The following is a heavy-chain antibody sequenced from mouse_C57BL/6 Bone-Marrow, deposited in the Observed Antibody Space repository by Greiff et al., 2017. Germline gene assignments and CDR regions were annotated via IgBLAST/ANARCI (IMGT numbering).Heavy chain of an antibody. J-gene: IGHJ3*01. Sequence: VQGVESGAELARPGASVKLSCKASGYTFTSYGISWVKQRTGQGLEWIGEIYPRSGNTYYNEKFKGKATLTADKSSSTAYMELRSLTSEDSAVYFCARVTQATGFAYWGQETLVTVSA. V-gene: IGHV1-81*01. D-gene: IGHD3-2*02. CDR2: IYPRSGNT. CDR3: ARVTQATGFAY. CDR1: GYTFTSYG.